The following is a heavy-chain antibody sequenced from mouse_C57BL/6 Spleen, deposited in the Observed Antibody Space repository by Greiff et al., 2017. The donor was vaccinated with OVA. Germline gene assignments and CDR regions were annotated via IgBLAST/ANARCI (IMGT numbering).Heavy chain of an antibody. CDR2: IWSGGST. Sequence: QVQLQQSGPGLVQPSQSLSITCTVSGFSLTSYGVHWVRQSPGKGLEWLGVIWSGGSTDYNAAFISRLSISKDNSKSQVFFKMNSLQADDTAIYYCARPFYYGSSSWFAYWGQGTLVTVSA. CDR1: GFSLTSYG. J-gene: IGHJ3*01. D-gene: IGHD1-1*01. V-gene: IGHV2-2*01. CDR3: ARPFYYGSSSWFAY.